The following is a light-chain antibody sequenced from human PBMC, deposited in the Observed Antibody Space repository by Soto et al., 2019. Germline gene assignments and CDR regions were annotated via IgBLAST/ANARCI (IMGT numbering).Light chain of an antibody. Sequence: QSVLTQPASVSGSPGQSITISCTGTSSDVGSYGLVSWYQQHPGKAPKLMIYEGTKRPSGISNRFSSSKSDNTASLIISGLQAEDEADYYCCSYAGSNTFVFGTGTKLTVL. J-gene: IGLJ1*01. V-gene: IGLV2-23*01. CDR2: EGT. CDR3: CSYAGSNTFV. CDR1: SSDVGSYGL.